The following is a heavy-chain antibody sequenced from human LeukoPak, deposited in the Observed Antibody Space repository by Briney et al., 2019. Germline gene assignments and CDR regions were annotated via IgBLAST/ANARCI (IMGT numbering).Heavy chain of an antibody. J-gene: IGHJ4*02. CDR3: TRDGSGSRIPFDY. Sequence: PGGSLRLSCAASGFAFGRYWMHWVRQAPGKGLVWVSRINSDGSNIRYADSVKGRFTISRDNANNTLYLQMNSLRAEDTAVYYCTRDGSGSRIPFDYWGQGTLVTVSS. CDR2: INSDGSNI. CDR1: GFAFGRYW. D-gene: IGHD1-26*01. V-gene: IGHV3-74*01.